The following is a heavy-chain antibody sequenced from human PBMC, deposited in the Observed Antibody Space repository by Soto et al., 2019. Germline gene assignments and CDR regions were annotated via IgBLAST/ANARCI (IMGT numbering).Heavy chain of an antibody. CDR1: GGSISSGGYY. D-gene: IGHD6-13*01. CDR3: ARYGENSSSGGLSFDY. J-gene: IGHJ4*02. CDR2: IYYSGST. V-gene: IGHV4-31*03. Sequence: TLSLTCTVSGGSISSGGYYWSWIRQHPGKGLEWIGYIYYSGSTYYNPSLKSRVTISVDTSKNQFSLKLSSVTAADTAVYYCARYGENSSSGGLSFDYWGQGTLVTVSS.